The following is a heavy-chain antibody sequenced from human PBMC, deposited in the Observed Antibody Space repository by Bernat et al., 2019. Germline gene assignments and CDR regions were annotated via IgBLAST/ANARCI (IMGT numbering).Heavy chain of an antibody. D-gene: IGHD3/OR15-3a*01. CDR1: GFSLSTSGVG. V-gene: IGHV2-5*02. CDR2: IYWDDDK. J-gene: IGHJ4*02. CDR3: AHRRDWLLDFDY. Sequence: QITLKESGPTLVKPTQTLTLSCTFSGFSLSTSGVGVGWIRQPPGKALEWLALIYWDDDKRYSPSLKSRLTITKDTSKNQVVLTMTNMDPVDTATYYCAHRRDWLLDFDYWGQGTLVTVSS.